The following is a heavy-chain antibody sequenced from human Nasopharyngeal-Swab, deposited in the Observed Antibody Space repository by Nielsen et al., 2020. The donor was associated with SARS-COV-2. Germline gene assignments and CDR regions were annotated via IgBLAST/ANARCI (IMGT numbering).Heavy chain of an antibody. CDR1: GFLLRTSGVG. Sequence: SALTLAKPTPTLTLTSSFSGFLLRTSGVGVGWIRQPTGNALEWHAPINWDDDKRYSTSLKSRPTITKDTSKNQVVLTMTYMDPVDTATYYCAHRAGGLDKYFQHWGQGTLVTVSS. CDR2: INWDDDK. D-gene: IGHD3/OR15-3a*01. CDR3: AHRAGGLDKYFQH. J-gene: IGHJ1*01. V-gene: IGHV2-5*02.